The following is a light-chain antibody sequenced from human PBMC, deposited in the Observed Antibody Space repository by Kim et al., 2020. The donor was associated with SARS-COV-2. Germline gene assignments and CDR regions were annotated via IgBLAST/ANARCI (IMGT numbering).Light chain of an antibody. CDR3: LVSYKGARV. V-gene: IGLV7-46*01. Sequence: QAVVTQEPSVTVPPGGTVTLTCASSNGSVTTSHYPYWFQQRPGQAPRTLIYDATKKHSWTPARFSGSLLGGKAALTLSGAQPEDEADYYCLVSYKGARVFGGGTQLTVL. CDR2: DAT. J-gene: IGLJ3*02. CDR1: NGSVTTSHY.